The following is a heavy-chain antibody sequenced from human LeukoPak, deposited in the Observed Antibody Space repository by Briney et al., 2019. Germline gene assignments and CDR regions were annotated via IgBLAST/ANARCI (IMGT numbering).Heavy chain of an antibody. V-gene: IGHV4-34*01. J-gene: IGHJ3*02. Sequence: PSETLSLTCAVYGGSFSGYYWSWIRQPPGKGLEWIGEINHSGSTNYNPSLKSRVTISVDTSKNQFSLKLCSVTAADTAVYYCARSQLYCSSTSCYAFDIWGQGTTVTVSS. CDR2: INHSGST. CDR1: GGSFSGYY. D-gene: IGHD2-2*01. CDR3: ARSQLYCSSTSCYAFDI.